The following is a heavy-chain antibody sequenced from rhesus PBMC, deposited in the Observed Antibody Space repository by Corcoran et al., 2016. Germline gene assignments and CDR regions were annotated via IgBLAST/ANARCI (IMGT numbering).Heavy chain of an antibody. Sequence: QLQLQESGPGLVKPSETLSPTCAVSGVSISSNYWSWIRPPPGKGLEWIGRLPGSDGSTDYNPSLKSRVTISTDTSKKQFSLKLSSVTAADTAVYYCATSVYTGRYFDIWGPGTPVTISS. CDR1: GVSISSNY. D-gene: IGHD5-24*01. CDR3: ATSVYTGRYFDI. V-gene: IGHV4-173*01. CDR2: LPGSDGST. J-gene: IGHJ2*01.